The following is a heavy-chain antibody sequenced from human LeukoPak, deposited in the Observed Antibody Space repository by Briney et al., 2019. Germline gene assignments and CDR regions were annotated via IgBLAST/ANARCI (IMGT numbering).Heavy chain of an antibody. CDR1: GYSFTSYW. CDR2: IYPGDSDT. J-gene: IGHJ6*02. Sequence: GESLKISCKGSGYSFTSYWIGWVRQMPGKGLEWMEIIYPGDSDTRYSPSFQGQVTISADKSISTAYLQWSSLKASDTAMYYCARFAGSDPTIRDYYYYYGMDVWGQGTTVTVSS. D-gene: IGHD5-12*01. V-gene: IGHV5-51*01. CDR3: ARFAGSDPTIRDYYYYYGMDV.